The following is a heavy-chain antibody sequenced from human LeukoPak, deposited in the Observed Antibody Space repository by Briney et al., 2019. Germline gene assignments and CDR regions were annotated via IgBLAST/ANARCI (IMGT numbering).Heavy chain of an antibody. D-gene: IGHD3-10*01. Sequence: ASVKVSCKASGYTFTGHYMHWVRQAPGQGLEWMGWINPNSGGTNYAQKFQERVTITRDMSTSTAYMELSSLRSEDTAVYYCARGPYGSGFYYIDVWGKGTTVTISS. J-gene: IGHJ6*03. CDR1: GYTFTGHY. CDR2: INPNSGGT. CDR3: ARGPYGSGFYYIDV. V-gene: IGHV1-2*02.